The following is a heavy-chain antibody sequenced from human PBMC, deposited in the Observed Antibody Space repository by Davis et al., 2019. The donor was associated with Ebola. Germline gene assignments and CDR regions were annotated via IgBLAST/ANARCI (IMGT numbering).Heavy chain of an antibody. D-gene: IGHD5-12*01. CDR3: ARGGWWLRSRGSFDY. CDR1: GGSFSAYY. CDR2: INHSGST. J-gene: IGHJ4*02. V-gene: IGHV4-34*01. Sequence: SETLSLTCAVYGGSFSAYYWSWISQPPGKGLEWIGEINHSGSTNYNPSLKSRVTISVDTSKNQFSLKLTSVTAADTAVYYCARGGWWLRSRGSFDYWGQGTLVTVSS.